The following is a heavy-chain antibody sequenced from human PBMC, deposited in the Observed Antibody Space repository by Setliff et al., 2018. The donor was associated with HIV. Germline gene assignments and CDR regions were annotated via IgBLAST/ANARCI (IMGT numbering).Heavy chain of an antibody. CDR1: GGSVSTSNYY. D-gene: IGHD5-12*01. V-gene: IGHV4-61*01. Sequence: SETLSLTCTVSGGSVSTSNYYWNWIRLPPGKGLEWIGYIFYSGSTNYNPSLKSRVTISVDTSKNQFSLRLTSVTAADTAVYYSARTKADGYNGVFDSWGQGTLVTVSS. CDR2: IFYSGST. J-gene: IGHJ4*02. CDR3: ARTKADGYNGVFDS.